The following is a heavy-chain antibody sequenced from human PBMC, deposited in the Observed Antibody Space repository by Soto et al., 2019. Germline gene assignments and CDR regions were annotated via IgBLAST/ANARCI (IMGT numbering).Heavy chain of an antibody. CDR3: ARYLKLTEYFDY. CDR2: IRPSGGST. Sequence: QVQLVQSGAEVQKPGSSVKVSCKASGYTFTRYYMHWVRQAPGKGLELMGIIRPSGGSTSYAQKLQGRVTRTRDTSTSTVYMELRTLRSEATAVYYCARYLKLTEYFDYWGQGTLVTLSS. D-gene: IGHD7-27*01. CDR1: GYTFTRYY. V-gene: IGHV1-46*03. J-gene: IGHJ4*02.